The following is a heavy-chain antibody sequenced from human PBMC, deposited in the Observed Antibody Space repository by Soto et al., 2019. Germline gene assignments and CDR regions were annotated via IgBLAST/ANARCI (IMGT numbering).Heavy chain of an antibody. CDR2: ISYDGSNK. CDR3: ARPYYYDSSGYYHDAFDI. CDR1: GFTFSSYA. D-gene: IGHD3-22*01. Sequence: QVQLVESGGGVVQPGRSLRLSCAASGFTFSSYAMHWVRQAPGKGLEWVAVISYDGSNKYYADSVKGRFTISRDNSKNTLYLQMNSLRAEDTAVYYGARPYYYDSSGYYHDAFDIWGQGTMVTVSS. J-gene: IGHJ3*02. V-gene: IGHV3-30-3*01.